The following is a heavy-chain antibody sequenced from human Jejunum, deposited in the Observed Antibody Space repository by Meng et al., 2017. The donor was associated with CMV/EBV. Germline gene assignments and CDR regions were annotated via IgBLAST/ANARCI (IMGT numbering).Heavy chain of an antibody. CDR2: FYSSDTY. J-gene: IGHJ4*02. CDR1: GGSINNYY. CDR3: ARGPGASTREGFDY. Sequence: QVQLQESGPRLVKPSETLSLTCTVSGGSINNYYWSWIRQSAGKGLEWIGRFYSSDTYNYHPSLNSRVTMSLDTSKNQFSLNLRSVTAADTAIYYCARGPGASTREGFDYWGLGTLVTVSS. D-gene: IGHD1-26*01. V-gene: IGHV4-4*07.